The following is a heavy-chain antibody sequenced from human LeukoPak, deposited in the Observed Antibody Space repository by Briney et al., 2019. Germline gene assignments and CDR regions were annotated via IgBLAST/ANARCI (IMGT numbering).Heavy chain of an antibody. V-gene: IGHV3-21*01. CDR3: ARESSGIAATDKIDY. D-gene: IGHD6-13*01. CDR2: FTSMSRTI. CDR1: GFTFSRYS. J-gene: IGHJ4*02. Sequence: GGSLRLSCAASGFTFSRYSMTWVRQAPGKGLEWVSSFTSMSRTIYYADSVKGRFTISRDDAKESLYLQMNSLRAEDTAIYYCARESSGIAATDKIDYWGQGALVTVSS.